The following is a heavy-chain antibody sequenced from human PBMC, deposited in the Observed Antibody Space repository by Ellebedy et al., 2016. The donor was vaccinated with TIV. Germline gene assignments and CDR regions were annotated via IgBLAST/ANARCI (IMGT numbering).Heavy chain of an antibody. CDR2: IWSNGETT. J-gene: IGHJ4*02. Sequence: GGSLRLXXSASGFTFSTYTINWVRQAPGKGLEYVSIIWSNGETTYYADSVKGRFTVSRDNSKSTLYLQMSSLRPEDTAVYYCVRHWGFDYWGQGTLVTVSS. V-gene: IGHV3-64D*06. D-gene: IGHD3-16*01. CDR3: VRHWGFDY. CDR1: GFTFSTYT.